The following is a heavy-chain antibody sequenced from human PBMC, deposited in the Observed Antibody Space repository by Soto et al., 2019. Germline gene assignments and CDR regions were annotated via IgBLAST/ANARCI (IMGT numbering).Heavy chain of an antibody. CDR1: GGAFGSYT. V-gene: IGHV1-69*06. CDR2: IIPNFGTA. J-gene: IGHJ6*02. Sequence: QVQLVQSGGEVKKPGSSVKVSCKASGGAFGSYTISWVRRAPGQGLEWMGGIIPNFGTANYAQKFQGRVTIIADNSTTTAYMELTSLRSEDTAVYYCARDLVLYGLDVWGQGTTVTVSS. D-gene: IGHD6-13*01. CDR3: ARDLVLYGLDV.